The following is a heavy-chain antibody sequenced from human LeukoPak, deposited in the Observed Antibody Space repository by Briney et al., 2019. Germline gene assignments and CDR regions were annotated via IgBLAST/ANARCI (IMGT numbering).Heavy chain of an antibody. CDR2: ISGSGGKT. J-gene: IGHJ4*02. CDR1: GFTFSTSA. V-gene: IGHV3-23*01. CDR3: ANIQAMVRGVTADY. D-gene: IGHD3-10*01. Sequence: GGSLRLSCVASGFTFSTSAMSWVRQAPGKGLEWVSAISGSGGKTYYADSVKGRFTISRDNSQNTLYLYMNSLRADDTAVYYCANIQAMVRGVTADYWGQGTLVTVSS.